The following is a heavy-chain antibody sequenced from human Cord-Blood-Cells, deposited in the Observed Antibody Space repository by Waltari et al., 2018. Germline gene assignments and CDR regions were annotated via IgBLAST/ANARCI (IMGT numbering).Heavy chain of an antibody. CDR1: GFTFSSYG. CDR2: ISDDGSNK. D-gene: IGHD4-4*01. Sequence: QVQLVESGGGVVQPGRSLRLSCAASGFTFSSYGMHWVRQAPGKGLEWVAVISDDGSNKYYADSVKGRFTISRDNSKNTLYLQMNSLRAEDTAVYYCAKSVLAVTTLEYYYYGMDVWGQGTTVTVSS. CDR3: AKSVLAVTTLEYYYYGMDV. J-gene: IGHJ6*02. V-gene: IGHV3-30*18.